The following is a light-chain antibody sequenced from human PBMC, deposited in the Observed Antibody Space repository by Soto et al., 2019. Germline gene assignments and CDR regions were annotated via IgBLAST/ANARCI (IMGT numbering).Light chain of an antibody. J-gene: IGKJ2*01. CDR1: RSLVYSDGNSY. V-gene: IGKV2-30*01. CDR2: TAS. CDR3: MQGTHWPPYT. Sequence: DVVMTQSPLSLPVTLGQPASISCRASRSLVYSDGNSYLSWYHQRPGQSPRRLIYTASNRDSGVPDRFSGSGSGTDFTLEISRVEAEDVGIYCMQGTHWPPYTFGQGTKLEIK.